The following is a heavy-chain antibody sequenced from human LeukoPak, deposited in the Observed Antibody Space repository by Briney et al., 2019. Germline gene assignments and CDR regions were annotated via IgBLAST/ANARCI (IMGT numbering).Heavy chain of an antibody. D-gene: IGHD3-3*02. CDR1: GYTFTGYY. Sequence: GASVKVSSKASGYTFTGYYMHWVRQAPGQGLEWMGWINPNSGATNYAQKFQGRVTMTRDTSISTACMELSRLRSDDTAVYYCARGIRVPYYFDYWGQGTLVTVSS. CDR2: INPNSGAT. V-gene: IGHV1-2*02. J-gene: IGHJ4*02. CDR3: ARGIRVPYYFDY.